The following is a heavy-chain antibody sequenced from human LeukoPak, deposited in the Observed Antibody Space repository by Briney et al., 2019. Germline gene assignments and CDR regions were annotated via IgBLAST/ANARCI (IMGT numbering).Heavy chain of an antibody. CDR1: EFTFSTYA. J-gene: IGHJ4*02. V-gene: IGHV3-23*01. CDR3: AKRGVVIRAVIIVGFHKEAYYFDY. CDR2: IGSGGST. Sequence: GGSLRLSCAASEFTFSTYALSWVRQAPGKGLEWVSTIGSGGSTYYADSVKGRFTISRDNSKNTLFLQMNSLTAEDTAVYFCAKRGVVIRAVIIVGFHKEAYYFDYWGQGALVTVSS. D-gene: IGHD3-10*01.